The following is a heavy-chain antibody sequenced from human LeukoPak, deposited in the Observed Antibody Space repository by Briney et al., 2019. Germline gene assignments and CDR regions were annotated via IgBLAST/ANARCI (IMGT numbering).Heavy chain of an antibody. CDR1: GFTFSTYA. CDR3: AKEHLKYASDNRGSFDY. Sequence: GGSLRLSCIASGFTFSTYAMGWVRQAPGKGLEWLSGISGRGGSTYYADSVKGRFTISRDNARNTVYLQLNSLRNEDTALYYCAKEHLKYASDNRGSFDYWGQGTLVTVSS. J-gene: IGHJ4*02. CDR2: ISGRGGST. D-gene: IGHD3-22*01. V-gene: IGHV3-23*01.